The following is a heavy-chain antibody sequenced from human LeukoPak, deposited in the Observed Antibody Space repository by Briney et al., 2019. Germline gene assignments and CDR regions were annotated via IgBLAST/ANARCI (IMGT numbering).Heavy chain of an antibody. V-gene: IGHV3-30-3*01. CDR3: AKDLGEMRYYDFWSGPDAFDI. Sequence: GGALELSCAASGFHFRSYAMDWVRQGPGKGLEGVGVISKDGSNKYYADSVKGRFTISRDNSKNTLYLQINSLRAEDTAVYYCAKDLGEMRYYDFWSGPDAFDIWGQGTMVTVSS. D-gene: IGHD3-3*01. CDR2: ISKDGSNK. J-gene: IGHJ3*02. CDR1: GFHFRSYA.